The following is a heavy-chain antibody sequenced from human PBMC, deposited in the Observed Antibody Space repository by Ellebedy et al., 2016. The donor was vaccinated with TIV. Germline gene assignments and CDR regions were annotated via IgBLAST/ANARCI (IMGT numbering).Heavy chain of an antibody. Sequence: MLSETLSLTCTVSGGSISSSSYYWGWIRQPPGKGLEWIGSIYYSGSTYYNPSLKSRVTISVDTSKNQFSLKLSSVTAADTAVYYCARDTRDTASEGGFDYWGQGILVTVSS. J-gene: IGHJ4*02. CDR2: IYYSGST. CDR3: ARDTRDTASEGGFDY. V-gene: IGHV4-39*07. D-gene: IGHD5-18*01. CDR1: GGSISSSSYY.